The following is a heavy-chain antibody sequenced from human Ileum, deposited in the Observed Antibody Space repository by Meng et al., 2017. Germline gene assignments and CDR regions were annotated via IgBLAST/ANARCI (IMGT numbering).Heavy chain of an antibody. V-gene: IGHV3-33*01. CDR1: GMSFSTSG. CDR2: FASHEQNQ. CDR3: ARDRGVRVLDY. D-gene: IGHD3-10*01. J-gene: IGHJ4*02. Sequence: VRLVGGGGSVGQAGTAPSLSCVASGMSFSTSGMHWVRQAPGKGLEWVAMFASHEQNQYYANSVKGRFTISREDSKNTVYLQMDSLRAEDTAVYYCARDRGVRVLDYWGQGTLVTVSS.